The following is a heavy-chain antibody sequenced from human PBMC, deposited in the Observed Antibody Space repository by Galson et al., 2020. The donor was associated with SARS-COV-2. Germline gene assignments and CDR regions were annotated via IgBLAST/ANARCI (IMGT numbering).Heavy chain of an antibody. CDR1: GYTFTDYY. D-gene: IGHD2-2*01. CDR2: IKPDSGGT. J-gene: IGHJ4*02. CDR3: ARDKEQQLLVGWRDC. V-gene: IGHV1-2*02. Sequence: ASVKVSCKASGYTFTDYYIHWVRQAPGQGLEWMGWIKPDSGGTTYAQKFQARVTMTRDTSISTAYMELNSLRSGDTAVYFCARDKEQQLLVGWRDCWGQGSMVSVSA.